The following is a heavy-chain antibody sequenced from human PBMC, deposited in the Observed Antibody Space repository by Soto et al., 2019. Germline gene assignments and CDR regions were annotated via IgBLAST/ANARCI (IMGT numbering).Heavy chain of an antibody. CDR3: ARGPNIAARSGQSIIDY. D-gene: IGHD6-6*01. CDR2: MNPNSGNT. J-gene: IGHJ4*02. CDR1: GYTFPSYD. V-gene: IGHV1-8*01. Sequence: ASVKVSCKASGYTFPSYDINWVRQATGQGLEWMGWMNPNSGNTGYAQKFQGRVTMTRNTSISTAYMELSSLRSEDTAVYYCARGPNIAARSGQSIIDYWGQGTLVTVSS.